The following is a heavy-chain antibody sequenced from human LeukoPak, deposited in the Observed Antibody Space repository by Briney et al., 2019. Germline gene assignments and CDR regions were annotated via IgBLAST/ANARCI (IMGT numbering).Heavy chain of an antibody. Sequence: GRSLRLSCAASGFTFSSYGMHWVRQAPGKGLEWVAVISYDGSNKYYADSVKGRFTISRDNSKNTLYLQVNSLRAEDTAVYYCARARGFDIWGQGTMVTVSS. V-gene: IGHV3-30*03. CDR1: GFTFSSYG. J-gene: IGHJ3*02. CDR2: ISYDGSNK. CDR3: ARARGFDI. D-gene: IGHD3-10*01.